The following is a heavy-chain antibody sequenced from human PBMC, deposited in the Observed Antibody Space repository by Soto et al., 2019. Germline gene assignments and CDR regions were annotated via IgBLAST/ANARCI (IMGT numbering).Heavy chain of an antibody. Sequence: EVQLVESGGGLVKPGGSLRLSCAASGFTFTNAWMSWVRQAPGKGLEWVGRIKSTTDGGTTGYAAPVKGRFSISRDDSKNTVFLQMTSLKTEDTAVYYCTTDHSYDFWSGNYLDYWGLGILVTVSS. D-gene: IGHD3-3*01. CDR1: GFTFTNAW. CDR2: IKSTTDGGTT. J-gene: IGHJ4*02. CDR3: TTDHSYDFWSGNYLDY. V-gene: IGHV3-15*01.